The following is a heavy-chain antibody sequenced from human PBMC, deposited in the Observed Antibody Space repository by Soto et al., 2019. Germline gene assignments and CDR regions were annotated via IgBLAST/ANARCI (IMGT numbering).Heavy chain of an antibody. CDR3: ARERGVLLWFGELFRFDP. Sequence: NPLETLSLTCAVYGGSFSGYYWSWIRQPPGKGLEWIGEINHSGSTNYNPSLKSRVTISVDTSKNQFSLKLSSVTAADTAVYYCARERGVLLWFGELFRFDPWGQGTLVTVSS. CDR2: INHSGST. J-gene: IGHJ5*02. CDR1: GGSFSGYY. D-gene: IGHD3-10*01. V-gene: IGHV4-34*01.